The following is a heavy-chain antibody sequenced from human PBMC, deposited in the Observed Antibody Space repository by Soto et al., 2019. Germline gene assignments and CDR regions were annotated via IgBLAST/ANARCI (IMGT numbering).Heavy chain of an antibody. CDR1: GGSISSSSYY. V-gene: IGHV4-39*01. CDR3: ARRAGSISGFFDY. Sequence: LSLTCTVSGGSISSSSYYWGWIRQPPGKGLEWIGSIYYSGSTYYNPSLKSRVTISVDTSRNQFSLKLSSVTAADTAVYYCARRAGSISGFFDYWGQGTLVTVSS. CDR2: IYYSGST. D-gene: IGHD1-1*01. J-gene: IGHJ4*02.